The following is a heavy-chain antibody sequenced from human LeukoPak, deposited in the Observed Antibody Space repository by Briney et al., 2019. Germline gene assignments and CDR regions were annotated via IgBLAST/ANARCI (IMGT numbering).Heavy chain of an antibody. V-gene: IGHV4-39*07. CDR2: IYYSGST. Sequence: PSETLSLTCTVSGGSISSSSYYWGWIRQPPGKGLEWIGSIYYSGSTNYNPSLKSRVTISVDTSKNQFSLKLSSVTTADTAVYYCATPTRGFWGQGTLVTVSS. CDR3: ATPTRGF. J-gene: IGHJ1*01. D-gene: IGHD5-12*01. CDR1: GGSISSSSYY.